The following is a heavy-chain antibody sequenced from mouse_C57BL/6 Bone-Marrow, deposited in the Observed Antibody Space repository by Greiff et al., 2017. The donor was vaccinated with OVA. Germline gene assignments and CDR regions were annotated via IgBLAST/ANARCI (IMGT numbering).Heavy chain of an antibody. CDR2: IDPSDSYT. D-gene: IGHD2-2*01. V-gene: IGHV1-69*01. Sequence: VQLQQPGAELVMPGASVKLSCKASGYTFTSYWMHWVKQRPGQGLEWIGEIDPSDSYTNYNQKFKGKSTLTVDKSSSTAYMQLSSLTSEDSAVSYCSSLQLEGYHRDSPWFAYWGQGTLVTVSA. CDR1: GYTFTSYW. J-gene: IGHJ3*01. CDR3: SSLQLEGYHRDSPWFAY.